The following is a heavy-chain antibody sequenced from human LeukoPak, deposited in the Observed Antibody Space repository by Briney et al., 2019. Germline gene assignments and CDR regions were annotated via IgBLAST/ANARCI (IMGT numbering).Heavy chain of an antibody. Sequence: PSETLSLTCTVSGGSISSGSYYWSWIRQPAGKGLEWIGRIYTSGSTDYNPSLKSRVTISVDTSKNQFSLKLSSVTAADTAVYYCARVGVLLWFGELIYYFDYWGQGTLVTVSS. D-gene: IGHD3-10*01. V-gene: IGHV4-61*02. CDR3: ARVGVLLWFGELIYYFDY. CDR2: IYTSGST. CDR1: GGSISSGSYY. J-gene: IGHJ4*02.